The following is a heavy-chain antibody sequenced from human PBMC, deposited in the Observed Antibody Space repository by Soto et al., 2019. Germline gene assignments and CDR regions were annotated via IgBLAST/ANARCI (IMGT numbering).Heavy chain of an antibody. D-gene: IGHD3-22*01. V-gene: IGHV1-18*04. Sequence: ASVKVSCKASGYTFTSYVISWVLQAPGQGREWMGWISAYNGNTNYAQKLQGRVTMTTDTSTSTAYMELRILRSDDTAVYYCARGVGGYYYFDYWGQGTLVTVSS. CDR1: GYTFTSYV. CDR2: ISAYNGNT. J-gene: IGHJ4*02. CDR3: ARGVGGYYYFDY.